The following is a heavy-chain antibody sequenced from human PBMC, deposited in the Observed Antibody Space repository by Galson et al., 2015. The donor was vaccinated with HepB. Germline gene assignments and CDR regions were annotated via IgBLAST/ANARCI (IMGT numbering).Heavy chain of an antibody. CDR1: GFTFRDYY. V-gene: IGHV3-11*01. CDR2: ISSSGSTK. D-gene: IGHD2/OR15-2a*01. CDR3: ARATLRWFDP. Sequence: SLRLSCAASGFTFRDYYMSWIRQAPGKGLEWISYISSSGSTKSYADSVKGRFTISRDNAKNSLYLQMNSLRAEDTAVYYCARATLRWFDPWGQGTLVTVSS. J-gene: IGHJ5*02.